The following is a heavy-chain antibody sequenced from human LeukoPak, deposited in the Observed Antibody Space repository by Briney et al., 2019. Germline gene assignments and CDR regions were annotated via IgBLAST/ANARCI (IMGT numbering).Heavy chain of an antibody. CDR1: GFTSIAYA. D-gene: IGHD3-16*01. Sequence: GGSLRFSCVGSGFTSIAYALTWARQAPGKGLEWVSGISGGGVTTYYADSVKGRFTISRDNSKNTLYLQMNSLRADDTAIYYCARNQQLGGHSYYYYGMDVWGQGTTVTVSS. V-gene: IGHV3-23*01. CDR3: ARNQQLGGHSYYYYGMDV. CDR2: ISGGGVTT. J-gene: IGHJ6*02.